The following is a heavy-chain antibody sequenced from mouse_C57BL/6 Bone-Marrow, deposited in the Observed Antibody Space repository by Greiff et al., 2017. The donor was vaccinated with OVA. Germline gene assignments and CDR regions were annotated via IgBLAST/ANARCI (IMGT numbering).Heavy chain of an antibody. CDR1: GYTFTDYE. D-gene: IGHD2-5*01. CDR3: TRGYSNYYAMDY. V-gene: IGHV1-15*01. Sequence: VQLQQSGAELVRPGASVTLSCKASGYTFTDYEMHWVKQTPVHGLEWIGAIDPETGGTASNQKFKGKAILTADKASSTAYMERPSLTSEDSAVYYCTRGYSNYYAMDYWGQGTSVTVSS. J-gene: IGHJ4*01. CDR2: IDPETGGT.